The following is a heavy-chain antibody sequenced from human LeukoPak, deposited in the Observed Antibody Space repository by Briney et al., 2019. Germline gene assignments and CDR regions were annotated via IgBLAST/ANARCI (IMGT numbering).Heavy chain of an antibody. V-gene: IGHV4-39*07. D-gene: IGHD1/OR15-1a*01. CDR2: IYYSGET. J-gene: IGHJ5*02. CDR3: AETNTQDWFDP. Sequence: SETLSLTCRVSGGSISSSSYYWGWIRQPPGKGLELIASIYYSGETFYNPSLKSRVAISVDTSNNEVFLDLYSVTAADTAVYYCAETNTQDWFDPWGQGTLVTVSS. CDR1: GGSISSSSYY.